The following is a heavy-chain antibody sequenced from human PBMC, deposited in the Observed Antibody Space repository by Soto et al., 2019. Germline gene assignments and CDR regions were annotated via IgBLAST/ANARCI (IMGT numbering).Heavy chain of an antibody. Sequence: SETLSLTCSVSRAFINSGGFYYSWIRQPPGKGLEWLGYIFHSGSTLYNPSLRGRLTLSADTSRNQLSLYLTSVTAADTAVYYCVRGGIAGHWLDPWGQGILVTVSS. CDR1: RAFINSGGFY. CDR2: IFHSGST. V-gene: IGHV4-31*03. J-gene: IGHJ5*02. CDR3: VRGGIAGHWLDP. D-gene: IGHD2-15*01.